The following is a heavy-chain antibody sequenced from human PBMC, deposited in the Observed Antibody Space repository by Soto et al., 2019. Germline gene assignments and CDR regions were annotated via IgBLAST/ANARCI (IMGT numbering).Heavy chain of an antibody. CDR1: GGSIIRDY. CDR2: ISYSGST. CDR3: ARVLSGSSLFDY. Sequence: SETLSLTCTVSGGSIIRDYWSWIRQPPGKGLEWIGYISYSGSTNYNPSLKSLDTISVDTSKNQFSLKLFSVTAADTAVYYCARVLSGSSLFDYWGQGTLVTVS. D-gene: IGHD1-26*01. V-gene: IGHV4-59*01. J-gene: IGHJ4*02.